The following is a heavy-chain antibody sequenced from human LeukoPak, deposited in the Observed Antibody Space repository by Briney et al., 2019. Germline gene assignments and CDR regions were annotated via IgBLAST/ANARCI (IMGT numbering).Heavy chain of an antibody. D-gene: IGHD6-19*01. CDR1: GFTFSSYS. V-gene: IGHV3-21*01. CDR2: ISSSSSYI. CDR3: AKVLGQWLVPLTLDY. Sequence: GGSLRLSCAASGFTFSSYSMNWVRQAPGKGLEWVSSISSSSSYIYYADSVKGRFTISRDNAKNSLYLQMNSLRAEDTAVYYCAKVLGQWLVPLTLDYWGQGTLVTVSS. J-gene: IGHJ4*02.